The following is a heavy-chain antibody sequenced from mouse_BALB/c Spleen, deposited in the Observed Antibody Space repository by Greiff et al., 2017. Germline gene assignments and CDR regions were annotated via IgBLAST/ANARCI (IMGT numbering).Heavy chain of an antibody. J-gene: IGHJ4*01. Sequence: VKLMESGAELVRPGTSVKVSCKASGYAFTNYLIEWVKQRPGQGLEWIGVINPGSGGTNYNEKFKGKATLTADKSSSTAYMQLSSLTSDDSAVYFCARGHYGNYPMDYWGQGTSVTVSS. CDR1: GYAFTNYL. CDR2: INPGSGGT. D-gene: IGHD2-1*01. CDR3: ARGHYGNYPMDY. V-gene: IGHV1-54*01.